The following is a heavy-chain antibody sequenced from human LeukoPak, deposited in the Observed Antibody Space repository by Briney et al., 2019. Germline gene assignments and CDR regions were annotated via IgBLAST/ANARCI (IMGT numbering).Heavy chain of an antibody. J-gene: IGHJ3*02. CDR3: ARGPSARFFGVAKGAFDI. CDR2: MNPNSGNT. CDR1: GYTFTSFD. Sequence: ASVKVSCKASGYTFTSFDMNWVRQATGQGLEWMGWMNPNSGNTGYAQKFQGRVTMTRNTSISTAYMELSSLRSEDTAVYYCARGPSARFFGVAKGAFDIWGQGTMVTVSS. V-gene: IGHV1-8*01. D-gene: IGHD3-3*01.